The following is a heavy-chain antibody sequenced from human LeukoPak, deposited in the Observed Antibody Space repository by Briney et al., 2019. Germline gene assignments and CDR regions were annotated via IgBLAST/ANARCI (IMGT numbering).Heavy chain of an antibody. CDR3: AKALGGSYYGDRGFDY. J-gene: IGHJ4*02. V-gene: IGHV3-23*01. Sequence: GGSLRLSCAASGLTFSSYAMSWVRQAPGKGLEWVSVVSGGGNRTYYADSVKGRFTISRDNSKNTLYMKMNTLRAEDTAVYYCAKALGGSYYGDRGFDYWGQGTLVTVSS. D-gene: IGHD1-26*01. CDR2: VSGGGNRT. CDR1: GLTFSSYA.